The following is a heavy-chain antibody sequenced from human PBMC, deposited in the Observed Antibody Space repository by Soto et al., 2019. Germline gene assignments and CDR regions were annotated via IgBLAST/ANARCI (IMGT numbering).Heavy chain of an antibody. CDR2: IHHSGHT. Sequence: PSETLSLTCAVSGDSISSSHWWTWVRQPPEKGLEWIGEIHHSGHTSYNPSLKGRVAISVDKSKSQFSLRVSSVTAADTAVYYCAKDTMVAAARRGLVVWGQGTTVTVSS. J-gene: IGHJ6*02. V-gene: IGHV4-4*02. D-gene: IGHD6-13*01. CDR3: AKDTMVAAARRGLVV. CDR1: GDSISSSHW.